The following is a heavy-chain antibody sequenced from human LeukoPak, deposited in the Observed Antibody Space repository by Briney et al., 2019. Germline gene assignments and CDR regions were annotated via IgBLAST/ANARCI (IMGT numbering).Heavy chain of an antibody. Sequence: GGSLRLSCAASGFTFSSYAMSWVRQAPGKGLERVSAISGSGGSTYYADSVKGRFTISRDNSKNTLYLQMNSLRAEDTAVYYCAKDLDYGDYVPVARGWFDPWGQGTLVTVSS. D-gene: IGHD4-17*01. CDR3: AKDLDYGDYVPVARGWFDP. J-gene: IGHJ5*02. CDR2: ISGSGGST. CDR1: GFTFSSYA. V-gene: IGHV3-23*01.